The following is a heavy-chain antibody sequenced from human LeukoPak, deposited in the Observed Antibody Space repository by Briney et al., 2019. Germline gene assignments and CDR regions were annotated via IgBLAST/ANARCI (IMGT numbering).Heavy chain of an antibody. J-gene: IGHJ6*03. CDR3: AKEGDQFRGYLDA. CDR2: IWHDGSVE. Sequence: PGGSLRLSCTAYGFMFSRLGMQWVRQAPGEGLEWVAMIWHDGSVEEYADSVKGRFTISRDNSQNTLYLQMNSLRDDDTAVYYCAKEGDQFRGYLDAWGKGTTVTVSS. CDR1: GFMFSRLG. D-gene: IGHD3-16*01. V-gene: IGHV3-33*06.